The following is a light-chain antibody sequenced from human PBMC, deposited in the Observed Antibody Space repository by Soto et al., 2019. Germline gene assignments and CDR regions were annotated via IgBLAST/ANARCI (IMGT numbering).Light chain of an antibody. J-gene: IGLJ3*02. V-gene: IGLV2-14*03. CDR3: SSYTSSSTRVV. Sequence: QSALTQPASVSGSPGQSITISCTGTSSDVDGYNYVSWYQQHPGKAPKVMIYDVSNRPSGVSNRFSGSQSGNTASLTISGLQVEDEADYYCSSYTSSSTRVVFGGGTKLTVL. CDR2: DVS. CDR1: SSDVDGYNY.